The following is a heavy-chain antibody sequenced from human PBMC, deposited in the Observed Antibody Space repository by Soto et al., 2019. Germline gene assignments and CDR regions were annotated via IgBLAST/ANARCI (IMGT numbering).Heavy chain of an antibody. J-gene: IGHJ4*02. Sequence: GGSLRLSCTASGFTFGDYAMSWVRQAPGKGLEWVGFIRSKAYGGTTEYAASVKGRFTISRDDSKSIAYLQMNSLKTEDTAVYYRTRVEIEYYYDSSGYRPFDYWGQGTLVTVS. CDR2: IRSKAYGGTT. CDR1: GFTFGDYA. CDR3: TRVEIEYYYDSSGYRPFDY. D-gene: IGHD3-22*01. V-gene: IGHV3-49*04.